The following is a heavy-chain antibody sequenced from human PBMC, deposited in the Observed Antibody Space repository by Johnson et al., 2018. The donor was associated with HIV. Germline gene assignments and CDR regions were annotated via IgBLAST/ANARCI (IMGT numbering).Heavy chain of an antibody. CDR3: ARDAGQWLDDAFDI. J-gene: IGHJ3*02. D-gene: IGHD6-19*01. V-gene: IGHV3-66*01. CDR1: GFTVSSNY. Sequence: VQLVESGGGVVQPGRSLRLSCAASGFTVSSNYMSWVRQAPGKGLEWVSVIYSGGSTYYADSVKGRFTISRDNSKNTLYLQMNSLRAEDTAVYYCARDAGQWLDDAFDIWGQGTMVTVSS. CDR2: IYSGGST.